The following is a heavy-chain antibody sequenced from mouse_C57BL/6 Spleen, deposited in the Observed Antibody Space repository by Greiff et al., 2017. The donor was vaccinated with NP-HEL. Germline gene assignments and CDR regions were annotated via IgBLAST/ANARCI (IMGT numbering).Heavy chain of an antibody. CDR3: ERLGNYGEGYFDY. CDR2: INPNYGTT. CDR1: GYSFTDYN. D-gene: IGHD2-1*01. J-gene: IGHJ2*01. Sequence: EVQLQQSGPELVKPGASVKISCKASGYSFTDYNMNWVKQSNGKSLEWIGVINPNYGTTSYNQKFKGKATLTVDQSSSTAYMQLNSLTSEDTAVYYSERLGNYGEGYFDYWGQGTTLTVSS. V-gene: IGHV1-39*01.